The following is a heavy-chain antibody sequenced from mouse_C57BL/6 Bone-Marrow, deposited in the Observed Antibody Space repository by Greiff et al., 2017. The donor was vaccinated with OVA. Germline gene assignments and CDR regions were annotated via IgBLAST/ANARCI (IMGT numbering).Heavy chain of an antibody. CDR3: ASLIYYDYDDY. CDR1: GYAFSSSW. D-gene: IGHD2-4*01. CDR2: IYPGDGDT. Sequence: QVQLQQSGPELVKPGASVKISCKASGYAFSSSWMNWVKQRPGKGLEWIGRIYPGDGDTNYNGKFKGKATLTADKSSSTAYMQLSSLTSEDSAVYFCASLIYYDYDDYWGQGTTLTVSS. V-gene: IGHV1-82*01. J-gene: IGHJ2*01.